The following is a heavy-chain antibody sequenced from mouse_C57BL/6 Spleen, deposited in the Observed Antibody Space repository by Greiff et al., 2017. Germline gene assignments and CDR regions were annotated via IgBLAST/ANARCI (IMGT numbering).Heavy chain of an antibody. J-gene: IGHJ2*01. V-gene: IGHV5-4*01. CDR3: ARPYGSSYFDY. Sequence: EVQLEESGGGLVKPGGSLKLSCAASGFTFSSYAMSWVRQTPEKRLEWVATISDGGSYTYYPDNVKGRFTISRDNAKNNLYLQMSHLTSEDTAMYYCARPYGSSYFDYWGQGTTLTVSS. CDR2: ISDGGSYT. D-gene: IGHD1-1*01. CDR1: GFTFSSYA.